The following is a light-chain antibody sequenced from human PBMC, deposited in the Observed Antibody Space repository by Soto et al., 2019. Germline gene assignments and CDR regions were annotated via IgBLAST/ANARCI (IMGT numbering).Light chain of an antibody. V-gene: IGLV1-44*01. CDR1: TSNIGSNT. CDR3: ATWDDSLNGNCV. J-gene: IGLJ3*02. Sequence: QSVLTQPPSASGTPGQRVSISCSGSTSNIGSNTVSWYQQVPGTAPKLLLYNNNQRPSGVPDRFSGSKSGTSASLAISGLQSEDEADYYCATWDDSLNGNCVFGGGTKVTVL. CDR2: NNN.